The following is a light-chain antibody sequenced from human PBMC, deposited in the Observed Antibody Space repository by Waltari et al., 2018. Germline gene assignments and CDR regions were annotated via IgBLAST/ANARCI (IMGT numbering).Light chain of an antibody. J-gene: IGKJ1*01. Sequence: DIVMTQSPDSLAVSLGERAIINCKSSQSVLYSSNNKNYLAWYQQKPGQPPKLLIYWASTRELGVPDRFSGGGSGTDFTLTINSLQAEDVAVYYCQQYVVIPWTFGQGTKVGVK. V-gene: IGKV4-1*01. CDR2: WAS. CDR3: QQYVVIPWT. CDR1: QSVLYSSNNKNY.